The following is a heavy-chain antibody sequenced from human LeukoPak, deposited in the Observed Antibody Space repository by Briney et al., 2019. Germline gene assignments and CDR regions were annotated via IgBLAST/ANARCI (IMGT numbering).Heavy chain of an antibody. CDR3: ARVGYGEDAFDI. CDR2: INHSGST. J-gene: IGHJ3*02. V-gene: IGHV4-34*01. D-gene: IGHD4-17*01. Sequence: PSETLSLTCAVYGGSFSGYYWSWIRQPPGKGLEWIGEINHSGSTNYNPSLKSRVTISVDTSKNQFSLKLSSVTAADTAVYYCARVGYGEDAFDIWGQGTMVTVSS. CDR1: GGSFSGYY.